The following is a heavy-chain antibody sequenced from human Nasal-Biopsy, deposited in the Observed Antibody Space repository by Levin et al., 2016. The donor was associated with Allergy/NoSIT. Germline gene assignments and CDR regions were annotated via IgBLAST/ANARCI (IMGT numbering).Heavy chain of an antibody. J-gene: IGHJ5*02. CDR2: IYKSGQT. D-gene: IGHD4-17*01. CDR1: NASIRSYY. Sequence: SETLSLTCTVSNASIRSYYWSWIRQPPGKGLEWIGYIYKSGQTDYNPSLKSRVTISIDTSKNQLSLSLTSVTAADTATYYCAGRRSLVTTRKSINWLDPWGPGTLVAVSS. V-gene: IGHV4-4*09. CDR3: AGRRSLVTTRKSINWLDP.